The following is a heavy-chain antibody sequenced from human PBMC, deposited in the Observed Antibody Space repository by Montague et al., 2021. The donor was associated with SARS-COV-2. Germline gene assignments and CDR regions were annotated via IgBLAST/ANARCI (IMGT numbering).Heavy chain of an antibody. CDR3: AHRLARHYDTSAYLWCPFDY. D-gene: IGHD3-22*01. J-gene: IGHJ4*02. CDR2: IYWDDDK. V-gene: IGHV2-5*02. CDR1: GFSLSTNGVG. Sequence: PALVKPTQTLTLTCTFSGFSLSTNGVGVGWIRQPPGKALEWLALIYWDDDKRYSPSLKSRHTSTKDTSKNQVVLTMTNMDPVDTATYYCAHRLARHYDTSAYLWCPFDYWGQGTLVTVSS.